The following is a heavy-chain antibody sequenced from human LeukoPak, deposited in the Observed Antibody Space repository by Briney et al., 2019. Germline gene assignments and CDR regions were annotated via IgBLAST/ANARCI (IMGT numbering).Heavy chain of an antibody. Sequence: GGSLRLSCAASGFTFSDYYMSWIRQAPGKGLEWVSYISSTGTTIYYAEYLKGRFTISRDNTKNSLYLQMNSLRAEDTAVYYCARGMKLRNYYYYYYYMDVWGKGTTVTVSS. V-gene: IGHV3-11*01. D-gene: IGHD1-7*01. CDR2: ISSTGTTI. CDR3: ARGMKLRNYYYYYYYMDV. J-gene: IGHJ6*03. CDR1: GFTFSDYY.